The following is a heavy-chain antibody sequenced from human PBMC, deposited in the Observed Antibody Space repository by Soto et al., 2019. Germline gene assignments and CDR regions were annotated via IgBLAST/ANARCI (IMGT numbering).Heavy chain of an antibody. CDR1: GRPIGSNY. D-gene: IGHD3-16*01. CDR3: ASYRGALYFES. Sequence: SGTLSPPCSCSGRPIGSNYWGLLPASPEKGLGWCGWGFYVGTDYNPSLGGRVSMSVETSKSQFSLKLTSVTVADTAVYYCASYRGALYFESWGPGILVTVSS. CDR2: GFYVGT. V-gene: IGHV4-59*01. J-gene: IGHJ4*02.